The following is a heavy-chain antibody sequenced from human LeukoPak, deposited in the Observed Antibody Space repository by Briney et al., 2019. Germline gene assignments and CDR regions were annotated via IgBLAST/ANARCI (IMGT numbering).Heavy chain of an antibody. D-gene: IGHD3-10*01. J-gene: IGHJ4*02. V-gene: IGHV3-23*01. CDR3: AKDTTYTYYGSGSYDY. Sequence: GGSLRLSCAASGFTFSSYAMSWVRQAPGKGLEWVSAISGSGGSTYYADSVKGRFIISRDNSKNTLYLQMNSLRAEDTAVYYCAKDTTYTYYGSGSYDYWGQGTLVTVSS. CDR2: ISGSGGST. CDR1: GFTFSSYA.